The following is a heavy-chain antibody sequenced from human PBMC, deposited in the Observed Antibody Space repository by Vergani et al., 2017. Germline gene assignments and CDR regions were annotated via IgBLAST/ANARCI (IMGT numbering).Heavy chain of an antibody. CDR3: ARDPDYGSGIYWFDP. D-gene: IGHD3-10*01. CDR1: GDSISSGVYY. J-gene: IGHJ5*02. Sequence: QVQLQESGPGLVKPSQTLSLTCSVSGDSISSGVYYWNWIRQHPGKGLEWIGYIYSTGSTHHNPSLRRRINMSVDTSKNQFSLKLSSVTAADTAVYDCARDPDYGSGIYWFDPWGQGTLVTVSS. CDR2: IYSTGST. V-gene: IGHV4-30-4*01.